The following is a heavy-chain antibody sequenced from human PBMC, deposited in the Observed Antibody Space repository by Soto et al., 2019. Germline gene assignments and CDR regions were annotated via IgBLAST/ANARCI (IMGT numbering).Heavy chain of an antibody. J-gene: IGHJ6*02. CDR1: GFTFSSYG. V-gene: IGHV3-30-3*01. D-gene: IGHD3-10*01. CDR2: ISSDGSDK. Sequence: QVQLVESGGGVVQPGRSLRLSCAASGFTFSSYGMHWVRQAPGKGLEWVAVISSDGSDKYYADSVKGRFTISRDNSKNTLYVQLNRTRAEDTALYYCARDRLYGAGLIDVWGQGTTVTVSS. CDR3: ARDRLYGAGLIDV.